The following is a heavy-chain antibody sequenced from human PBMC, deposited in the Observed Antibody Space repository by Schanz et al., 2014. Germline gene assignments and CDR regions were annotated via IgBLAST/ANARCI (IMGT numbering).Heavy chain of an antibody. J-gene: IGHJ4*02. CDR3: ARDNRYYLFDY. V-gene: IGHV3-64*01. D-gene: IGHD3-16*02. CDR1: GFTFSNYG. CDR2: ISSKGDMT. Sequence: VQLVESGGGVVQSGGSLRLSCAASGFTFSNYGMHWVRQAPGKGLEYVSSISSKGDMTFYGNSVKGRFTISRDNSKNTLYLQLGSLSAEDTAVYFCARDNRYYLFDYWGQGALVTVSS.